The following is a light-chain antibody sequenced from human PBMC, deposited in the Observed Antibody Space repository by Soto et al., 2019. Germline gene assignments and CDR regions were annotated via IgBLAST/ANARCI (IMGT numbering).Light chain of an antibody. J-gene: IGKJ3*01. V-gene: IGKV1-27*01. CDR3: HRYNNGPPVT. CDR1: QDINNY. CDR2: AAS. Sequence: DIQMTQSPSSLSASVGDRVTITCRASQDINNYLAWYQQKPGKPPKLLIYAASTLQSGVPSRFSGGGSGTDFTLTINSLQPEDVATYYCHRYNNGPPVTFGPGTKV.